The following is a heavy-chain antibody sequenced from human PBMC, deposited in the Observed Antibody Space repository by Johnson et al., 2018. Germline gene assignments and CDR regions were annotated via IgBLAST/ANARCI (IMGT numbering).Heavy chain of an antibody. CDR1: GFTFSSYA. D-gene: IGHD3-22*01. J-gene: IGHJ6*03. CDR2: ISGSGGST. CDR3: AKMPYSSGSYNNYYYYYMDV. Sequence: VQLVQSGGGLVQPGGSLRLSCAASGFTFSSYAMSWVRQAPGKGLEWVSGISGSGGSTYYADSVKGRFTISRDNSKNTLYLQMNSLRAEDTAVYYCAKMPYSSGSYNNYYYYYMDVWGKGPTVTVSS. V-gene: IGHV3-23*04.